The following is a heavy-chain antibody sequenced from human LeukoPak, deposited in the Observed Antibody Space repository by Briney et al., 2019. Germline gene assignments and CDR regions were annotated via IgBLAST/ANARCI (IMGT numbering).Heavy chain of an antibody. D-gene: IGHD3-10*01. J-gene: IGHJ5*02. CDR1: GGSISEYY. CDR3: ARVYPTTMVRGRFDP. Sequence: PSETLSLTCTVSGGSISEYYWSWIRQPPGKGLEWIGSSYNSGSTNYNPSLKSRVTIYVDTSKNQFSLKLSSVTAADTAVYYCARVYPTTMVRGRFDPWGQGTLVTVSS. CDR2: SYNSGST. V-gene: IGHV4-4*08.